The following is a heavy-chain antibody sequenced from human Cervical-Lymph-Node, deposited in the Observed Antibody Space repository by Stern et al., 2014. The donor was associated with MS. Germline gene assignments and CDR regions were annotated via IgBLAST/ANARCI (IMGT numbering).Heavy chain of an antibody. Sequence: VQLEESGPGLVKPSETLSLTCTVSGGSISTYYWSWVRQPPEKGLELIWYSHYSGSVSTNYNPSLKSRVTISIDKSKNQFSLKVTSMTAADTAVYYCARGVGATRVDYWGQGSLVTVSS. CDR3: ARGVGATRVDY. CDR1: GGSISTYY. D-gene: IGHD1-26*01. J-gene: IGHJ4*02. CDR2: SHYSGSVST. V-gene: IGHV4-59*01.